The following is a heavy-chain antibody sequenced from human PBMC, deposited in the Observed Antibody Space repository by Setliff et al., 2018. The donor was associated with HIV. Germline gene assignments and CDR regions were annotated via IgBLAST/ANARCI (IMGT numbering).Heavy chain of an antibody. Sequence: GASVKVSCKASGYTFTDYFMHWVRQAPGQGLEWMGWISPDNANTRISQRFRGSVAMTRDRSINTAYMELSGLTSDDTAVYYCARQLSNSLESWGQGTLVTVSS. CDR3: ARQLSNSLES. J-gene: IGHJ4*02. CDR1: GYTFTDYF. D-gene: IGHD1-1*01. CDR2: ISPDNANT. V-gene: IGHV1-2*02.